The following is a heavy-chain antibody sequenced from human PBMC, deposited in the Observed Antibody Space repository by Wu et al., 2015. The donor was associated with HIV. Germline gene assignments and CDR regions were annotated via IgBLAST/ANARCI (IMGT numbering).Heavy chain of an antibody. D-gene: IGHD2-2*01. CDR2: INPNSGGT. V-gene: IGHV1-2*02. CDR3: ARGSRYCIGTSCTRNQYMDV. Sequence: QVQLVQSGAEVKTPGASVKVSCKASGYTFTGYYMHWVRQAPGQGLEWMGWINPNSGGTNYAQKFQGRVTMTRNTSISTAYMELNGLTSDDTAVYYCARGSRYCIGTSCTRNQYMDVWGKGTTVTVSS. CDR1: GYTFTGYY. J-gene: IGHJ6*03.